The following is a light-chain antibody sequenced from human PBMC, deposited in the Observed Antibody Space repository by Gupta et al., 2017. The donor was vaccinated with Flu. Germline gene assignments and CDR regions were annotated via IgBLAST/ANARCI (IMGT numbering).Light chain of an antibody. CDR3: WFSDGGGLVV. CDR1: SGPGAYEHD. CDR2: DSN. Sequence: TVTLCCGSNSGPGAYEHDASWYQQRPGTAPTIISDDSNKRQSGTPVRFEGNHGSTNAVPTISDPQAEDEAYYYCWFSDGGGLVVFGGGTKLTVL. J-gene: IGLJ2*01. V-gene: IGLV7-46*01.